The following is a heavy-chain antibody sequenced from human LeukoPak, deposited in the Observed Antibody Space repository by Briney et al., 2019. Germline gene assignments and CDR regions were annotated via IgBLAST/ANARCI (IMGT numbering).Heavy chain of an antibody. Sequence: SSETLSLTCTVSGGSISSSTYYWGWIRQPPGKGLEWIGSIYFSGSAHYNPFLKSRVTISVDTPKNQFSLKLTSVAAADTAVYYCAKWEYPSWGGWYIDHWGQGTLVTVSS. D-gene: IGHD6-19*01. CDR2: IYFSGSA. CDR3: AKWEYPSWGGWYIDH. V-gene: IGHV4-39*01. J-gene: IGHJ4*02. CDR1: GGSISSSTYY.